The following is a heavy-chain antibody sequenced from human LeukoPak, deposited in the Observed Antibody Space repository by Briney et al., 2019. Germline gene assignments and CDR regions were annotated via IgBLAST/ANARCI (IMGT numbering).Heavy chain of an antibody. CDR3: ARRWSGYYMDV. Sequence: ASVKVSCKASGYPFTSYGINWVRQAPGQGLEWMGWISGYNGNTNYAQKVQGRVTMTTDTSTSTAYMELRSLGSDDTAVYYCARRWSGYYMDVWGKGTTVTVSS. J-gene: IGHJ6*03. CDR2: ISGYNGNT. V-gene: IGHV1-18*01. CDR1: GYPFTSYG.